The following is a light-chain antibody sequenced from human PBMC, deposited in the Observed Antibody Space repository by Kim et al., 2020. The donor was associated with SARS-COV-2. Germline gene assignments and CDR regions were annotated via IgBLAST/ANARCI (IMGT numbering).Light chain of an antibody. V-gene: IGLV1-40*01. Sequence: RSTISRERNSADIWARLDVQRYHQITSTDPKLLIFGSRRRRSRVPDRVSGSKSGTSGSLALTGEQAESEANYYCQSYDSSLVRSVFGGGTKLTVL. CDR1: SADIWARLD. CDR3: QSYDSSLVRSV. J-gene: IGLJ3*02. CDR2: GSR.